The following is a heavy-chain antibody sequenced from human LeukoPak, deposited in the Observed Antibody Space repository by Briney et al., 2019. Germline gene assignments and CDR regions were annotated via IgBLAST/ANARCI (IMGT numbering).Heavy chain of an antibody. V-gene: IGHV2-5*02. CDR2: IYWDDDK. J-gene: IGHJ4*02. CDR1: GFSLSTSAVG. D-gene: IGHD2/OR15-2a*01. CDR3: AHRNPQSMAYYFDY. Sequence: ESGPTLLKPTQTLTLTCTFSGFSLSTSAVGVGWIRQPPGKALEWLALIYWDDDKRYSPSLKSRLTITKDTSKNQVVLAMSNMDPVDTATYYCAHRNPQSMAYYFDYWGQGTLVTVSS.